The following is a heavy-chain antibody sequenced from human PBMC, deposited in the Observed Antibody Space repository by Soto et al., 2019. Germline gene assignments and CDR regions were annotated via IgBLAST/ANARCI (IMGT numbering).Heavy chain of an antibody. Sequence: QVQLQESGPGLVKPSETLSLTCTVSGDSISTYYWIWIRQPPGKGLEWIGVFYNGGTTNYSPSLKSRVTISVDTSKNQFSLKLNSVTAADTAVYYCARDGSERPATYWGQGILVTVSS. CDR2: FYNGGTT. J-gene: IGHJ4*02. D-gene: IGHD3-10*01. V-gene: IGHV4-59*01. CDR1: GDSISTYY. CDR3: ARDGSERPATY.